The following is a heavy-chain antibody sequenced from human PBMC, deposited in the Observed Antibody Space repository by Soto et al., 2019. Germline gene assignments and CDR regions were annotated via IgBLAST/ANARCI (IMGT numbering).Heavy chain of an antibody. Sequence: PGGSLRLSCAASGFTFSSYAMHWVRQAPGKGLEYVSAISSNGGSTYYANSVKGRFTISRDNSKNTLYLQMGSLRAEDMAVYYCARGGSTSCHPHLCYYMDVWGKGTTVTVSS. J-gene: IGHJ6*03. CDR3: ARGGSTSCHPHLCYYMDV. V-gene: IGHV3-64*01. CDR2: ISSNGGST. CDR1: GFTFSSYA. D-gene: IGHD2-2*01.